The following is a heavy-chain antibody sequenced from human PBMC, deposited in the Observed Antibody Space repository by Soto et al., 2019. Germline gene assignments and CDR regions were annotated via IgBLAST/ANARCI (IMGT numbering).Heavy chain of an antibody. D-gene: IGHD6-13*01. V-gene: IGHV1-2*04. CDR3: ARDLYLGRSWYDHYYYYGMDV. J-gene: IGHJ6*02. CDR2: INPNSGGT. CDR1: GYTFTGYY. Sequence: ASVKVSCKASGYTFTGYYMHWVRQAPGQGLEWMGWINPNSGGTNYAQKFQGWVTMTRDTSISTAYMELSRLRSDDTAVYYCARDLYLGRSWYDHYYYYGMDVWGQGTTVTISS.